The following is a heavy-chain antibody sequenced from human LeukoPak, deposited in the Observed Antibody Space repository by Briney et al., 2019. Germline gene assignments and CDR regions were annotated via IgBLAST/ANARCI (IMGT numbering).Heavy chain of an antibody. J-gene: IGHJ4*02. Sequence: KPGGSLRLSCAASGFTVSSYAMSWVRQAPGKGLEWISAISGSGGSKYYADSVKGRFTISRDTSTNTLYLQLNSLRVDDTAVYFCAKEWRFGSSWYQYYFDYWGQGTLVTVSP. CDR3: AKEWRFGSSWYQYYFDY. V-gene: IGHV3-23*01. CDR1: GFTVSSYA. CDR2: ISGSGGSK. D-gene: IGHD6-13*01.